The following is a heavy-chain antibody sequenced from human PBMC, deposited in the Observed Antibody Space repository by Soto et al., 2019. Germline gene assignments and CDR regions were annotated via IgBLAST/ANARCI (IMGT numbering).Heavy chain of an antibody. V-gene: IGHV4-59*01. D-gene: IGHD1-26*01. CDR2: IYYSGST. J-gene: IGHJ3*02. CDR3: ASLGLDAFVI. Sequence: PSETLSLTCTVSGDSISSYYWIWIRQPPGKGLEWIGYIYYSGSTNYNPSLKSRVTISVDTSKNQFSLKLSSVTAADTAVYYCASLGLDAFVIWGQGTIVTGSS. CDR1: GDSISSYY.